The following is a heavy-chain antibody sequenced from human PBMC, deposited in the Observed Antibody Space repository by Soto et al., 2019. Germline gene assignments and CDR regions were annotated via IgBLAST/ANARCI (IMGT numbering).Heavy chain of an antibody. CDR3: AKDRDYPRDQFHY. CDR2: ISANGQGI. J-gene: IGHJ4*02. D-gene: IGHD2-2*01. CDR1: GFTFSINA. V-gene: IGHV3-23*01. Sequence: GGSLRLSCAASGFTFSINAMSWVRQAPGKGLEWVSAISANGQGIYYADSVRGRFTISRDNSKNAVFLHMDSLRAEDTAVYYCAKDRDYPRDQFHYWGQGTLVTVSS.